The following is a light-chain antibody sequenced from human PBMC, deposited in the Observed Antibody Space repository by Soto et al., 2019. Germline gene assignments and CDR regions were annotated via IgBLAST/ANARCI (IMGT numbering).Light chain of an antibody. CDR1: QSVSSNH. CDR3: HLYGGSPPHT. J-gene: IGKJ2*01. Sequence: EIVLTQSPGTLSLSPGERATLSCRASQSVSSNHLAWYQQKPGQAPRLLISDSSSRATGIPDRFSGSGSGTDFTITISRMEPEDFEVYFCHLYGGSPPHTFGQGTKVEIK. CDR2: DSS. V-gene: IGKV3-20*01.